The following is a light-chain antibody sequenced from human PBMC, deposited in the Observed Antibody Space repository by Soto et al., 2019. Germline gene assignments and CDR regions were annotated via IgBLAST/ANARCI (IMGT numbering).Light chain of an antibody. CDR3: QQIYSFPQT. J-gene: IGKJ2*01. CDR2: AAS. V-gene: IGKV1-39*01. Sequence: DIRMAQSPSSLSASVGDRVTITCRASQSISGQLNWFQQKPGKGPKLLVFAASGVQSGVPSRFSGSRSGTNFNLTISSLQPEDSANYYCQQIYSFPQTFGQGTKVEIK. CDR1: QSISGQ.